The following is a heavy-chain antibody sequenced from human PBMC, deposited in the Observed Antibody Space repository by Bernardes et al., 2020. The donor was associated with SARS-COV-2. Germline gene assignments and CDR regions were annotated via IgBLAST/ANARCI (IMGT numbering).Heavy chain of an antibody. J-gene: IGHJ4*02. CDR3: ARGAEAVPGAGGY. CDR2: INSDGSSP. CDR1: GFTFYYYW. V-gene: IGHV3-74*01. Sequence: VGSLRLSCAASGFTFYYYWMHWFRQGPGKGLEWVSRINSDGSSPSYADSVEGRFTISRDNAKNTLYLQLSSLRVDDTAVYYCARGAEAVPGAGGYWGQGTLVSVSS. D-gene: IGHD6-19*01.